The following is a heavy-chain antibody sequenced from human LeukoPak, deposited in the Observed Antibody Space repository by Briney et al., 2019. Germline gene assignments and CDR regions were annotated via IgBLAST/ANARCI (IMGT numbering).Heavy chain of an antibody. Sequence: PSETLSLTCTVSGGSISSSSYYWGWLRQPPGKGLEWIGSIYYSGSTYYNPSLKSRVTISVDTSKNQFSLKLSSVTAADTAVYYCAREDILTDPFDYWGQGTLVTVSS. J-gene: IGHJ4*02. D-gene: IGHD3-9*01. V-gene: IGHV4-39*07. CDR1: GGSISSSSYY. CDR3: AREDILTDPFDY. CDR2: IYYSGST.